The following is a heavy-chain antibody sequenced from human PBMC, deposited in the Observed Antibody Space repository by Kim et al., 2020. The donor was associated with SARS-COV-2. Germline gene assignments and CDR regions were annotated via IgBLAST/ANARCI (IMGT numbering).Heavy chain of an antibody. Sequence: ASVKVSCKASGYTFTSYDINWVRQATGQGLEWMGWMNPNSGNTGYAQKFQGRVTMTRNTSISTAYMELSSLRSEDTAVYYCARGRAVRGVIKWGRRAYGMDVWGQGTTVTVSS. CDR1: GYTFTSYD. V-gene: IGHV1-8*01. CDR2: MNPNSGNT. J-gene: IGHJ6*02. D-gene: IGHD3-10*01. CDR3: ARGRAVRGVIKWGRRAYGMDV.